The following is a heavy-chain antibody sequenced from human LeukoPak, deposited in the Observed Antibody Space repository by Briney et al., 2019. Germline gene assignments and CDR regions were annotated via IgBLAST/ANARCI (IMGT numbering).Heavy chain of an antibody. V-gene: IGHV4-34*01. CDR2: INHSGST. Sequence: SETLSLTCAVYGGSFSGYYWSWIRQPPGKGLEWIGEINHSGSTNYNPSLKSRVTISVDTSKNQFSLKLSSVTAADTAVYHCARGGGSGSYYRYYYYYYMDVWGKGTTVTVSS. D-gene: IGHD3-10*01. CDR3: ARGGGSGSYYRYYYYYYMDV. J-gene: IGHJ6*03. CDR1: GGSFSGYY.